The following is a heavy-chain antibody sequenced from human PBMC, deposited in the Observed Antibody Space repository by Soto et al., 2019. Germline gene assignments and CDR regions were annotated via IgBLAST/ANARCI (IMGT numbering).Heavy chain of an antibody. V-gene: IGHV4-59*02. D-gene: IGHD1-26*01. CDR2: MYFGGSF. J-gene: IGHJ5*02. CDR1: GASVSHGY. Sequence: SETLSLTCNVSGASVSHGYWSWIRQPPGKGLEWIGFMYFGGSFNYNPSLTSRATISVETSKNQFSMKLTSVTASDTAVYYCARVREPLTGGPWFDPWGQGPLVTVPS. CDR3: ARVREPLTGGPWFDP.